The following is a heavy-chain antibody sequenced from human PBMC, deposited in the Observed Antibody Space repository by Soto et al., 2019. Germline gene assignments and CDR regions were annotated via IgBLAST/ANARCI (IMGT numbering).Heavy chain of an antibody. CDR2: INHSGST. CDR1: GGSFSGYY. V-gene: IGHV4-34*01. J-gene: IGHJ4*02. D-gene: IGHD6-6*01. Sequence: PSETLSLTCAVYGGSFSGYYWSWIRQPPGKWLEWIGEINHSGSTNYNPSLKSRVTISVDTSKNQFSLKLSSVTAADTAVYYCARAIAARPGRGDYWGQGXLVTVYS. CDR3: ARAIAARPGRGDY.